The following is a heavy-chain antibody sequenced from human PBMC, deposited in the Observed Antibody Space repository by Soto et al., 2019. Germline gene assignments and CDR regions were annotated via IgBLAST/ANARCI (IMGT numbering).Heavy chain of an antibody. J-gene: IGHJ1*01. CDR3: ARYDYGEYFQH. D-gene: IGHD4-17*01. CDR2: IYYSGST. CDR1: GGSISSYY. Sequence: SETLSLTCTVSGGSISSYYWSWIRQPPGKGLEWIGYIYYSGSTNYNPSLKSRVTISVDTSKNQFSLKLSSVTAADTAVYYCARYDYGEYFQHWGQGNLVPVSS. V-gene: IGHV4-59*08.